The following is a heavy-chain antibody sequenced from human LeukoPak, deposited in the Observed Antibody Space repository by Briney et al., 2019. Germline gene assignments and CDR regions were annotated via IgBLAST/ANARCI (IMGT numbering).Heavy chain of an antibody. Sequence: SETLSLTCAVYGGSFSGYYWSWIRQPPGKGLEWIGEINHSGSTNYNPSLKSRVTISVDTSKNQFSLKLSSVTAADTAVYYCARGVTPPHYYFDYWGQGTLVTVSS. V-gene: IGHV4-34*01. CDR3: ARGVTPPHYYFDY. CDR1: GGSFSGYY. J-gene: IGHJ4*02. CDR2: INHSGST. D-gene: IGHD4-23*01.